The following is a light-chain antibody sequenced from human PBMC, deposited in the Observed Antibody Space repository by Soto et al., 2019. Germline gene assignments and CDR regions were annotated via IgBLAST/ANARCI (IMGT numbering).Light chain of an antibody. V-gene: IGLV1-40*01. CDR2: GNS. J-gene: IGLJ3*02. Sequence: QSVLTQPPSVSGAPGQRVTISCTGSSSKIGAGYDVHWYQQLPGKAPKLLIYGNSNRPSGVPDRFSGSKSGTSASLAITGLQAEDEADYYCQSYDSSLSHWVFGGGIKLTVL. CDR1: SSKIGAGYD. CDR3: QSYDSSLSHWV.